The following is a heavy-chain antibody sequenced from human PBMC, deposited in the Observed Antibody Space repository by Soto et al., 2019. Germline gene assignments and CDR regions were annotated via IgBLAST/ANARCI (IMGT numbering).Heavy chain of an antibody. J-gene: IGHJ5*02. CDR2: IIPIFGTA. CDR1: GGTFSSYA. V-gene: IGHV1-69*12. CDR3: ARGRERDYGDYVEFDP. Sequence: QVQLVQSGAEVKKPGSSVKVSCKASGGTFSSYAISWVRQAPGQGLEWMGGIIPIFGTANYAQKFQGRVTITADESPSTAYMELSSLRSEDTAVYYCARGRERDYGDYVEFDPWGQGTLVTVSS. D-gene: IGHD4-17*01.